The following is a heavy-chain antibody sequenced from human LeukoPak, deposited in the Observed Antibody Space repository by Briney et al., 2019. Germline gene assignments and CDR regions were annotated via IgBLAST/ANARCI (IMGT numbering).Heavy chain of an antibody. D-gene: IGHD3-9*01. V-gene: IGHV1-18*01. CDR3: VREDILTGYYNNWFDP. Sequence: ASVKVSCKASGYTFTSYSVSWVRQAPGQGPEWMGWISAYNGNTNYAQKLQGRVTMTTDTSTSTAYMELRSLRSEDTAVYYCVREDILTGYYNNWFDPWGQGTLVTVSS. CDR1: GYTFTSYS. J-gene: IGHJ5*02. CDR2: ISAYNGNT.